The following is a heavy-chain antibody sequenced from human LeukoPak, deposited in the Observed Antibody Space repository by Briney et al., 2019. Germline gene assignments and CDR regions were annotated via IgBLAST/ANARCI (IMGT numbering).Heavy chain of an antibody. V-gene: IGHV3-48*02. CDR3: AREPRGTRIRLLWDY. J-gene: IGHJ4*02. D-gene: IGHD2/OR15-2a*01. CDR2: ISSSSSTT. CDR1: GFTFSSYS. Sequence: PGGSLRLSCAASGFTFSSYSMNWVRQAPGKGLEWVSYISSSSSTTYYADSVKGRFTISRDNAKNSLYLQMNSLRDEDTAVYYCAREPRGTRIRLLWDYWGQGTLVTVSS.